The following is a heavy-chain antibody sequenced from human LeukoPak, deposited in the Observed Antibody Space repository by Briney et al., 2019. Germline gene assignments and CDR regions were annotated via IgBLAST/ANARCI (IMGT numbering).Heavy chain of an antibody. V-gene: IGHV3-48*04. Sequence: GGSLRLSCAASGFTFSSYAMSWVRQAPGKGLEWVSYISSSGSTIYYADSVKGRFTISRDNAKNSLYLQMNSLRAEDTAVYYCAREGYYYDSSGYYDYWGQGTLVTVSS. CDR2: ISSSGSTI. CDR3: AREGYYYDSSGYYDY. J-gene: IGHJ4*02. CDR1: GFTFSSYA. D-gene: IGHD3-22*01.